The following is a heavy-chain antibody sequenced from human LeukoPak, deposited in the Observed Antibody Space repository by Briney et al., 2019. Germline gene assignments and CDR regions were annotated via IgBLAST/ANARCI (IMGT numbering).Heavy chain of an antibody. J-gene: IGHJ6*02. CDR3: AKSSGSGPYFYGMDV. V-gene: IGHV3-23*01. D-gene: IGHD3-10*01. CDR2: ISGSGSTT. Sequence: GASLRLSCAASGFTFNLYAMSWVRQAPGKGPEWVSGISGSGSTTYYADSVKGRFTISRDNSKNTLYLQMNSLRVEDTAVYYCAKSSGSGPYFYGMDVWGHGTTVTVSS. CDR1: GFTFNLYA.